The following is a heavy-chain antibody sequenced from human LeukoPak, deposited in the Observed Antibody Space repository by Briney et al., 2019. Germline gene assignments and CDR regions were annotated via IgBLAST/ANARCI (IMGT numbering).Heavy chain of an antibody. V-gene: IGHV1-69*13. D-gene: IGHD3-10*01. Sequence: ASVKVSCKASGGTFSRYAISWVRQAPGQGLEWMGGIIPVLGTTNYAQTFQNKVTITVDESTSTTYMELSSLTSEDTAVYYCATSGGDYYYYSLDVWGKGTPVTISS. CDR3: ATSGGDYYYYSLDV. CDR2: IIPVLGTT. J-gene: IGHJ6*03. CDR1: GGTFSRYA.